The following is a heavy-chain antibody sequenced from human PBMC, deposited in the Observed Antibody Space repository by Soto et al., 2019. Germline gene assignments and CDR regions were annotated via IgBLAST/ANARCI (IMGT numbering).Heavy chain of an antibody. J-gene: IGHJ5*02. D-gene: IGHD3-10*01. CDR1: GYTFTSYG. Sequence: GASVKVSCKASGYTFTSYGISWVRQAPGQGLEWMGWISAYNGNTNYAQKLQGRVTMTTDTSTSTAYMELRSLRSDDTAVYYSAVASLWFGDTRFDPWGQGTLVTVSS. V-gene: IGHV1-18*01. CDR2: ISAYNGNT. CDR3: AVASLWFGDTRFDP.